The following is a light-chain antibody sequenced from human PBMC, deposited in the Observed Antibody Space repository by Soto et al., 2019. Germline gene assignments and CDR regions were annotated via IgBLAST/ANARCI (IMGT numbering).Light chain of an antibody. J-gene: IGKJ5*01. CDR2: GAS. CDR3: QQYNNWPPIT. CDR1: QSVSGSY. V-gene: IGKV3-15*01. Sequence: EIVLTQSPGTLSLSPGERATLSFSSSQSVSGSYLVWYQQKPGQAPRLLIYGASTRATSIPARFSGSGSGTEFTLTISSLQSEDFAVYYCQQYNNWPPITFGQGTRLEIK.